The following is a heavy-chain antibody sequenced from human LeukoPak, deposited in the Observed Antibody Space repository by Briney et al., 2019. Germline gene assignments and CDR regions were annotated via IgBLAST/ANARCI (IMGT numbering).Heavy chain of an antibody. CDR2: IYTSGST. V-gene: IGHV4-4*07. CDR3: ARENSGSYREFDY. D-gene: IGHD1-26*01. CDR1: GGSISSYY. Sequence: SETLSLTCTVSGGSISSYYWSWIRQPAGKGLEWIGRIYTSGSTNYNTSLKSRVSMSVDTSKNQFSLKLSSVTAADTAVFYCARENSGSYREFDYWGQGTPVTVSS. J-gene: IGHJ4*02.